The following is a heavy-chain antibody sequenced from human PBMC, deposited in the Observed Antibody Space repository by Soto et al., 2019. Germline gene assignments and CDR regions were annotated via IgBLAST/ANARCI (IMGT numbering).Heavy chain of an antibody. Sequence: PGGSLRLSCAASGFTFSSYWMHWVRQAPGKGLMWVSRVTSDGSSTSYADSVKGRFTISRDNAKKTLYLQMNSLRAEDTAVYYCAREYIVSVPPARYYHGMDVWGQGTTVTVSS. D-gene: IGHD2-2*01. CDR3: AREYIVSVPPARYYHGMDV. CDR2: VTSDGSST. CDR1: GFTFSSYW. J-gene: IGHJ6*02. V-gene: IGHV3-74*01.